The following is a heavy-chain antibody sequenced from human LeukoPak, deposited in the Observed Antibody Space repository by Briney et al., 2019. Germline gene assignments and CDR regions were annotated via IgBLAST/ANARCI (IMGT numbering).Heavy chain of an antibody. CDR2: INPNSDT. V-gene: IGHV1-2*02. Sequence: EASVKVSCKASGYTFTDSYMHWMRQAPGQGLEWMGWINPNSDTNYAQKFQGRVTMTRDTSISTADMELNSLRSDDTGVYYCARDRGGNSFDFWGQGTLVTVSS. CDR1: GYTFTDSY. J-gene: IGHJ4*02. D-gene: IGHD4-23*01. CDR3: ARDRGGNSFDF.